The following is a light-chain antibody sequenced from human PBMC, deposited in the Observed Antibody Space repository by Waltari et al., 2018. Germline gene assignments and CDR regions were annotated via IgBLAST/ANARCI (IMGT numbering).Light chain of an antibody. J-gene: IGLJ1*01. CDR2: DVN. V-gene: IGLV2-14*03. CDR3: SSYTSSSTLDYV. CDR1: SSDVGGYDY. Sequence: QSALTQPASVSGSPGQSIIISCTGTSSDVGGYDYVSWYQQHPGKAPKLMIYDVNNRPSGVSNRFSGSKSGNTASLTISGLQAEDEAYYYCSSYTSSSTLDYVFGTGTKVTVL.